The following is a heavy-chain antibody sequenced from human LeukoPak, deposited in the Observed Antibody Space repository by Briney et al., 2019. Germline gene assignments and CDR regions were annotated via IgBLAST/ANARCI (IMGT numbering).Heavy chain of an antibody. D-gene: IGHD3-22*01. J-gene: IGHJ4*02. Sequence: ASVTVSCKASGYTFTSYGISWVRQAPGQGLEWMGWISAYNGNTNYAQKLQGRVTMTTDTSTSTAYMELRSLRSDDTAVYYCARDLLEITVYDSSGFFDYWGQGTLVTVSS. CDR3: ARDLLEITVYDSSGFFDY. CDR2: ISAYNGNT. V-gene: IGHV1-18*01. CDR1: GYTFTSYG.